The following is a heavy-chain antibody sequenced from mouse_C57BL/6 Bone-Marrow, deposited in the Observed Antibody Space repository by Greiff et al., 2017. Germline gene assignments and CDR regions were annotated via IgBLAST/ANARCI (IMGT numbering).Heavy chain of an antibody. CDR3: ARSYDYDGYTMDY. Sequence: VKLQQPGAELVKPGASVKLSCKASGYTFTNYWMHWVKQRPGQGLEWIGMMHPNGGSPDYNEKFKSEATLSVDKSSRTAYMDLSSLTSEDSAVYYCARSYDYDGYTMDYWGQGTSVTVSS. CDR1: GYTFTNYW. V-gene: IGHV1-64*01. J-gene: IGHJ4*01. CDR2: MHPNGGSP. D-gene: IGHD2-4*01.